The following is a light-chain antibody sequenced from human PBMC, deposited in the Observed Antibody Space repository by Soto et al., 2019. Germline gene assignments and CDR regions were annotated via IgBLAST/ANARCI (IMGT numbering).Light chain of an antibody. CDR3: AAWDDSLNGRV. J-gene: IGLJ3*02. V-gene: IGLV1-44*01. Sequence: QSVLTQPPSASGTPGQSGTISCSRSSSNIGSNKVNWYQQLPGTAPKLLIYSNNQRPSGVSDGFSGSKSGTSDSLAISGPQSGDEAEYYCAAWDDSLNGRVFGGGTKLTVL. CDR1: SSNIGSNK. CDR2: SNN.